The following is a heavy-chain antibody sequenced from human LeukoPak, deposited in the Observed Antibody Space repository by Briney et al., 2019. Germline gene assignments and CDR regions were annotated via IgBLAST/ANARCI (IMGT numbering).Heavy chain of an antibody. V-gene: IGHV4-59*08. J-gene: IGHJ3*02. CDR3: TRHRQYDADVFDI. D-gene: IGHD2-8*01. CDR1: GGSLSSYY. CDR2: ISYSGST. Sequence: SEILSLTCIVSGGSLSSYYWSWIRQPPGKGQEWIGYISYSGSTKYNPSLKSRVTISIDTSKKQFSLNLSSVTAADTAVYYCTRHRQYDADVFDIWGQGTMVTVSS.